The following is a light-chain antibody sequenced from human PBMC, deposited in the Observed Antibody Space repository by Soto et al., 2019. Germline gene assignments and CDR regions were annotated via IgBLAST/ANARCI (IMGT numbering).Light chain of an antibody. CDR2: EVS. CDR1: SSDVGSYNL. Sequence: QSVLTQPASVSGSPGQSITISCTGTSSDVGSYNLVSWYQQHPGKAPKLMIYEVSKRPSGVSNRFSGSKSGNTASLTISGLQAEYEADYSCCSYAGSSTFFYVFGTGTKVTVL. V-gene: IGLV2-23*02. J-gene: IGLJ1*01. CDR3: CSYAGSSTFFYV.